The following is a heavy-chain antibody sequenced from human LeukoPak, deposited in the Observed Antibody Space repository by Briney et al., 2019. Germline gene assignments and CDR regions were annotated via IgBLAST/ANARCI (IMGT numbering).Heavy chain of an antibody. CDR1: GFTFSIHW. J-gene: IGHJ4*02. CDR3: TPFPLDY. Sequence: GGSLRLSCAASGFTFSIHWMHWVRQAPGKGLEWVGFIRSKAYGGTTEYAAPVKGRFTISRGDSKSIAYLQMNSLKTEDTAVYYCTPFPLDYWGQGTLVTVSS. V-gene: IGHV3-49*04. CDR2: IRSKAYGGTT.